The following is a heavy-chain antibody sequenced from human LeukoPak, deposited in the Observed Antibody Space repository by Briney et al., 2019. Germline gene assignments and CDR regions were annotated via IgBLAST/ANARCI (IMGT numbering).Heavy chain of an antibody. CDR2: IYSGGST. J-gene: IGHJ4*02. V-gene: IGHV3-53*01. D-gene: IGHD3-10*01. CDR3: ATSSGDYGSGSYFDY. CDR1: GFTVSSNY. Sequence: GGSLRLSCAASGFTVSSNYMSWVHQAPGKGLEWVSVIYSGGSTYYADSVKGRFTISRDNSKNTLYLQMNSLRAEDTAVYYCATSSGDYGSGSYFDYWGRGTLVTVSS.